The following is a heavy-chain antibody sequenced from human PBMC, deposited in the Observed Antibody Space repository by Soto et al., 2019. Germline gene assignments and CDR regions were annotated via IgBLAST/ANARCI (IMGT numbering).Heavy chain of an antibody. CDR3: ARVGQWLREFDY. CDR2: IYHSGST. Sequence: SETLSLTCAVSSGSISSSNWWSWVRQPPGKGLEWIGEIYHSGSTNYNPSLKSRVTISVDKSKNQFSLKLSSVTAADTAVYYCARVGQWLREFDYWGQGTLVTVSS. J-gene: IGHJ4*02. D-gene: IGHD5-12*01. CDR1: SGSISSSNW. V-gene: IGHV4-4*02.